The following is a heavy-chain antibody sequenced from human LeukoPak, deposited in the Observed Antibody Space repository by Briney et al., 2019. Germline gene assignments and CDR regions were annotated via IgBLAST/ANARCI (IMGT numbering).Heavy chain of an antibody. D-gene: IGHD3-22*01. CDR1: GYTFTSYY. CDR3: ARIPRSHSSGCSFDY. V-gene: IGHV1-46*01. Sequence: ASVKVSCRASGYTFTSYYMHWVRQAPGQGLEWMGIINPSGGSTSYAQKFQGRVTMTRDTSTSTVYMELSSLRSEDTAVYYCARIPRSHSSGCSFDYWGQGTLVTVSS. J-gene: IGHJ4*02. CDR2: INPSGGST.